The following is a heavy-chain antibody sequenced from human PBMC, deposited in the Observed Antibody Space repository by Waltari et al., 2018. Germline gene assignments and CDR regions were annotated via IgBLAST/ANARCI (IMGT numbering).Heavy chain of an antibody. D-gene: IGHD3-3*01. J-gene: IGHJ4*02. V-gene: IGHV4-30-4*08. CDR3: ARADVLRFLEWLPQET. CDR2: IYYSGST. Sequence: QVQLQESGPGLVKPSQTLSLTCTVSGGSISSGAYYWSWIRQPPGKGLEWIGYIYYSGSTYYNPYLKSRVTISVDTSKNQFSLKLSSVTAADTAVYYCARADVLRFLEWLPQETWGQGTLVTVSS. CDR1: GGSISSGAYY.